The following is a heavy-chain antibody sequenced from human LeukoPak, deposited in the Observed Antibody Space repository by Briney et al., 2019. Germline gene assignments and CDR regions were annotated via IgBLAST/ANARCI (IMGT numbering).Heavy chain of an antibody. CDR3: ARDLPISWGAAAGTPLGGYMDV. CDR2: ISAYNGNT. CDR1: GYTFTSYG. Sequence: GASVKVSCKASGYTFTSYGISWVRQAPGQGLEWMGWISAYNGNTNYAQKLQGRVTMTTDTSTSTAYMELRSLRSDDTAVYYCARDLPISWGAAAGTPLGGYMDVWGKGTTVTVSS. D-gene: IGHD6-13*01. J-gene: IGHJ6*03. V-gene: IGHV1-18*01.